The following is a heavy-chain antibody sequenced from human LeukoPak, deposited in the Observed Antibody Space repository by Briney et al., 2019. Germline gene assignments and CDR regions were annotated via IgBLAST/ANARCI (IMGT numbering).Heavy chain of an antibody. J-gene: IGHJ4*02. Sequence: PGGSLRLSCAAPGFTFSNYSMNWVRQAPGKGLEWVSYISSGSTYIYYADSLKGRFTISRDNAQNSLYLQMNSLRAEDTAVYYCARDGSNWYKLFDSWGQGTLVTVSS. CDR3: ARDGSNWYKLFDS. D-gene: IGHD6-13*01. CDR2: ISSGSTYI. CDR1: GFTFSNYS. V-gene: IGHV3-21*01.